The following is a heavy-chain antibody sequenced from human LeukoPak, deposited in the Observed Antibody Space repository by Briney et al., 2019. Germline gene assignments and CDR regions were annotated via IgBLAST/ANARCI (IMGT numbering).Heavy chain of an antibody. Sequence: SETLSLTCAVYGGSFSGYYWSWIRQPPGKGLEWIGEINHSGSTNYNPSLKSRVTISVDTSKNQLSLKLSSVTAADTAVYYCASTSGSSYYYFDYWGQGTLVTVSS. CDR1: GGSFSGYY. CDR3: ASTSGSSYYYFDY. V-gene: IGHV4-34*01. J-gene: IGHJ4*02. D-gene: IGHD1-26*01. CDR2: INHSGST.